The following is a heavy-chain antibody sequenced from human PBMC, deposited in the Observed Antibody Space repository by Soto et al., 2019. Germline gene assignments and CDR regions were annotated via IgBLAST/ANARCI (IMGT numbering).Heavy chain of an antibody. J-gene: IGHJ6*02. CDR3: ATAPPYYYGSGPYIPRREYGMDV. D-gene: IGHD3-10*01. V-gene: IGHV1-69*13. Sequence: ASVKVSCKASGGTFSSYAISWVRQAPGQGLEWMGGIIPIFGTANYAQKFQGRVTITADESTSTAYMELSSLRSEDTAVYYCATAPPYYYGSGPYIPRREYGMDVWGQGTTVTVSS. CDR1: GGTFSSYA. CDR2: IIPIFGTA.